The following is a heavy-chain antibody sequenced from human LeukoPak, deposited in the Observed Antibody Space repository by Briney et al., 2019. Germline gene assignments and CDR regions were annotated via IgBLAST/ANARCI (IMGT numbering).Heavy chain of an antibody. Sequence: ASETLSLTCAVYGGSFSGYYWSWIRQPPGKGLEWIGNIYYSGSTYYNPSLKSRLTISVDTSKNQFSLKLTSVTAADTAVYYCARLNKPGWFDPWGQGTLVTVSS. CDR2: IYYSGST. CDR1: GGSFSGYY. J-gene: IGHJ5*02. CDR3: ARLNKPGWFDP. V-gene: IGHV4-34*01. D-gene: IGHD1-14*01.